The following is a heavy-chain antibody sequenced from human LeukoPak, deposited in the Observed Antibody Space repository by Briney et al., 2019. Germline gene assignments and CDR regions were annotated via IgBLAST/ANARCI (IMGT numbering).Heavy chain of an antibody. CDR1: GFTFSSYW. V-gene: IGHV3-74*01. D-gene: IGHD1-26*01. J-gene: IGHJ4*02. Sequence: GGSLRLSCAASGFTFSSYWMHWVRQAPGKGLVWVSRINSDGSSTSYADSVKGRFTISRDNAKNTLYLQMNSLRAEDTAVYYCASLPRIVGAFDYWGQGTMVTVSS. CDR2: INSDGSST. CDR3: ASLPRIVGAFDY.